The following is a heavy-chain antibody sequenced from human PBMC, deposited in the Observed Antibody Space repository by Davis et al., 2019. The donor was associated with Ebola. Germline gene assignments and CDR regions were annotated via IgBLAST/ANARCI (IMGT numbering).Heavy chain of an antibody. Sequence: SVKVSCKASGGTFSSYAISWVRQAPGQGLEWMGGIIPIFGTANYAQKFQGRVTITADESTSTAYMELSSLRSEDTAVYYCARDRVAAAGTYFDYWGQGTLVTVSS. J-gene: IGHJ4*02. CDR2: IIPIFGTA. CDR1: GGTFSSYA. CDR3: ARDRVAAAGTYFDY. V-gene: IGHV1-69*13. D-gene: IGHD6-13*01.